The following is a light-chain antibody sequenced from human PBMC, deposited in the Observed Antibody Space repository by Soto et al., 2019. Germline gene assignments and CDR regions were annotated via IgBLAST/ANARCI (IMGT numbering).Light chain of an antibody. CDR2: TAS. J-gene: IGKJ5*01. CDR3: QQRTNWPLTT. Sequence: DIQMTQSPSSLSASVGDRVTISCRASQGISTFLNWYQQKPGKAPKLLIYTASSLQTGVPSRFSGSGSGTDFTLTIRSLEPEDFAIYYCQQRTNWPLTTFGHGTRLEIK. CDR1: QGISTF. V-gene: IGKV1-39*01.